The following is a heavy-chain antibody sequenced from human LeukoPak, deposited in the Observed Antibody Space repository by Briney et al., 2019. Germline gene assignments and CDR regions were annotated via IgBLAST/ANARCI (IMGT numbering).Heavy chain of an antibody. CDR3: ASGSSSGTTDY. D-gene: IGHD6-19*01. CDR2: IIPILGIA. J-gene: IGHJ4*02. CDR1: GGTFSSYA. Sequence: SVKVSCKASGGTFSSYAISWVRQAPGQGLEWMGRIIPILGIANYAQKFQGRVTITADKSTSTAYMELSSLRSEDTAVYYCASGSSSGTTDYWGRGTLVTVSS. V-gene: IGHV1-69*04.